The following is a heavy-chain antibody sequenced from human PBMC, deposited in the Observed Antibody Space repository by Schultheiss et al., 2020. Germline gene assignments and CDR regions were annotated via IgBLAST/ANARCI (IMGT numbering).Heavy chain of an antibody. CDR1: GGSISSGGYS. V-gene: IGHV4-30-2*01. Sequence: SETLFLTCAVSGGSISSGGYSWSWIRQPPGKGLEWIGYIYHSGSTYYNPSLKSRVTISVDRSKNQFSLKLSSVTAADTAVYYCARTLDYYDILTGYYLPDVWGQGTTVTVSS. CDR3: ARTLDYYDILTGYYLPDV. J-gene: IGHJ6*02. D-gene: IGHD3-9*01. CDR2: IYHSGST.